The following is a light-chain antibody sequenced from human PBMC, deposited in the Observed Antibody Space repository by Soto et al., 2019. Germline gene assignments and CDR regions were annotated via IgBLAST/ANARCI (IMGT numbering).Light chain of an antibody. Sequence: SVLTHPASVSGSPGQPNTISCTGTSSDIGAYNFVSWYQQHPGKAPKLMLYDVNIRPSGVSNRFSGSKSGNTASLTISGLQAEDEADYYCTSWTTSTTMIFGGGTKVTVL. V-gene: IGLV2-14*03. J-gene: IGLJ2*01. CDR2: DVN. CDR3: TSWTTSTTMI. CDR1: SSDIGAYNF.